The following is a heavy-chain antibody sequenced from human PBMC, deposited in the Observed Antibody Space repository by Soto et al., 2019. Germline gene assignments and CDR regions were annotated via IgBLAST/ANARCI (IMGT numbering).Heavy chain of an antibody. CDR3: AKVYDYVWGSYRPFFDY. V-gene: IGHV3-23*01. D-gene: IGHD3-16*02. CDR1: GFTFSSYG. Sequence: GGSLRLSCAASGFTFSSYGMSWVRQAPGKGLEWVSSISGSGDTASADSVKGRFTISRDNSKNTLYLQMNSLRAEDTAVYYCAKVYDYVWGSYRPFFDYWGQGTLVTVSS. CDR2: ISGSGDTA. J-gene: IGHJ4*02.